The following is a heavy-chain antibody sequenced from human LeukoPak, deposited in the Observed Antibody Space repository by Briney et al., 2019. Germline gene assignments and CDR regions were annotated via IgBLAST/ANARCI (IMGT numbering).Heavy chain of an antibody. Sequence: SGPTLVYPTQTLTLTCTFSGFSLSTSGVGVGWIRQPPGKALEWLALIYWNDDKRYSPSLKSRLTITKDTSKNQVVLTMTNMDPVDTATYYCAHRTGEADPFDYWGQGTLVTVSS. CDR2: IYWNDDK. CDR1: GFSLSTSGVG. V-gene: IGHV2-5*01. CDR3: AHRTGEADPFDY. J-gene: IGHJ4*02. D-gene: IGHD1-26*01.